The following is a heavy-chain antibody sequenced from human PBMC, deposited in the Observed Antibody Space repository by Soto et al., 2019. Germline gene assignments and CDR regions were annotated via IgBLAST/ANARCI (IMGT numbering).Heavy chain of an antibody. V-gene: IGHV4-59*08. Sequence: SETLSLTCTVSGGSISSYYWSWIRQPPGKGLEWIGYIYYSGSTNYNPSLKSRVTISVDTSKDQFSLKLSSVTAADTAVYYCARHGRDGYNLRNNWYFDLWGRGTLVTVSS. CDR1: GGSISSYY. CDR2: IYYSGST. D-gene: IGHD5-12*01. CDR3: ARHGRDGYNLRNNWYFDL. J-gene: IGHJ2*01.